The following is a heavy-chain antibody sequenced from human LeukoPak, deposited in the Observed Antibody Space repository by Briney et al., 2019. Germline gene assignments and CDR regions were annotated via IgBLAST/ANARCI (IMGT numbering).Heavy chain of an antibody. D-gene: IGHD5-18*01. J-gene: IGHJ4*02. CDR2: ISWNSGSI. V-gene: IGHV3-9*01. Sequence: PGRSLRLSCAASGFTFDDYAMHWVRQAPGKGLEWVSGISWNSGSIGYADSVKGRFTISRDNAKNSLYLQMNSLRAEDTALYYCAKDIPRGYSYGRGVTAIDYWGQGTLVTVSS. CDR3: AKDIPRGYSYGRGVTAIDY. CDR1: GFTFDDYA.